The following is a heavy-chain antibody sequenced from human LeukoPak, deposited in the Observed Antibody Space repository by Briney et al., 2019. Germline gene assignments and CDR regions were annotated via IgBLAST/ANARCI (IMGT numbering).Heavy chain of an antibody. V-gene: IGHV3-48*03. J-gene: IGHJ4*02. Sequence: PWGSLSLSCAASGFTFSSYEMNWVRQAPGKGLEWVSYIISSGSTIYYADSVKGRFTISRDNAKNSLYLQMNSLRAEDTAVYYCARDTYMVTWFDYWGQGTLVTVSS. CDR1: GFTFSSYE. CDR3: ARDTYMVTWFDY. CDR2: IISSGSTI. D-gene: IGHD5-18*01.